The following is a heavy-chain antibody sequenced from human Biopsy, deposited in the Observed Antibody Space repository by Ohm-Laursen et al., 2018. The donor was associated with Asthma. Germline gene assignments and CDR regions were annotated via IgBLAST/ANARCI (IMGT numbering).Heavy chain of an antibody. D-gene: IGHD3-10*02. V-gene: IGHV3-11*04. CDR2: ISSSGSTT. CDR1: GFSFSDYY. Sequence: SLRLSCAASGFSFSDYYMTWMRQAPGKGLEWVSSISSSGSTTYPAESVKGRFTISRDNAKSTLSLQMNSLRAEDTAVYLCARFVQAEEGVFWGQGTRVTVSP. J-gene: IGHJ4*02. CDR3: ARFVQAEEGVF.